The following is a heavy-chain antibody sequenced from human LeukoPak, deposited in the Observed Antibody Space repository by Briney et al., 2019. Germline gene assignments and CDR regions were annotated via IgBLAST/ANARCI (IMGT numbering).Heavy chain of an antibody. CDR2: ISGSGGST. Sequence: GGSLRLSCAASGFTFSSYAMSWVRQAPGKGLEWVSAISGSGGSTYYADSVKGRFTISRDNSKNTLYLQMNSLRAEDTAVYYCAKGLVGIFGVTGGGFFDYWGQGTLVTVSS. J-gene: IGHJ4*02. CDR1: GFTFSSYA. V-gene: IGHV3-23*01. CDR3: AKGLVGIFGVTGGGFFDY. D-gene: IGHD3-3*01.